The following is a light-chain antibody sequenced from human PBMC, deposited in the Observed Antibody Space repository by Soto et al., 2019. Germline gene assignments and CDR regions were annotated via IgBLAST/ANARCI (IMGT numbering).Light chain of an antibody. CDR1: QGISNY. Sequence: DIQLTQSPSFLSASVGDRVTITCRASQGISNYLAWYQQKPGKVSQLLIYAASTLQSGVPSRFSGSGSGTEFTLTISSLQPEDFATYYCQELKSYLYTFGQGTKLDIK. CDR3: QELKSYLYT. CDR2: AAS. V-gene: IGKV1-9*01. J-gene: IGKJ2*01.